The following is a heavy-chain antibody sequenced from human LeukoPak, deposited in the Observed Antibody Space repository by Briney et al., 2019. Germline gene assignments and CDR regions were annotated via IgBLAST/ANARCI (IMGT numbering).Heavy chain of an antibody. CDR1: GFTFSSYA. CDR2: ISGSGGST. V-gene: IGHV3-23*01. Sequence: PGGSLRLSCAASGFTFSSYAMSRVRQAPGKGLEWVSAISGSGGSTYYADSVKGRFTISRDNSKNTLYLQMNSLRAEDTAVYYCAKRYCSSTSCYNYYFDYWGQGTLVTVSS. CDR3: AKRYCSSTSCYNYYFDY. J-gene: IGHJ4*02. D-gene: IGHD2-2*01.